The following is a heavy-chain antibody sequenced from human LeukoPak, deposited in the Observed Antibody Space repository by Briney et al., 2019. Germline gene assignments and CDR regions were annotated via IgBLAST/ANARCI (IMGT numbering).Heavy chain of an antibody. D-gene: IGHD3-9*01. CDR3: AKESPVLRYYFRY. V-gene: IGHV3-48*02. J-gene: IGHJ4*02. Sequence: GGSLRLSCAASGFTFSSYSMNWVRQAPGKGLEWVSYISSSSSTIYYADSVKGRFTISRDNAKNSLYLQMNSQRDEDTAVYYCAKESPVLRYYFRYWGQGTLVTVSS. CDR1: GFTFSSYS. CDR2: ISSSSSTI.